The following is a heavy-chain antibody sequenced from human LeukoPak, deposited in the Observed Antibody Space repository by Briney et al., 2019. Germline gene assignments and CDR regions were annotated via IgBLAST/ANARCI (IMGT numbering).Heavy chain of an antibody. CDR2: IYSSGST. V-gene: IGHV4-39*01. CDR1: GGSITSSSYY. CDR3: ARSILGHDAFDI. D-gene: IGHD2-21*01. Sequence: SETLSLNCTVSGGSITSSSYYWGWIRQPPGKGLEWIGSIYSSGSTYCNPSLKSRVTISVDTSKNQFSLKLSSVTAADTAVYYCARSILGHDAFDIWGQGTMVTVSS. J-gene: IGHJ3*02.